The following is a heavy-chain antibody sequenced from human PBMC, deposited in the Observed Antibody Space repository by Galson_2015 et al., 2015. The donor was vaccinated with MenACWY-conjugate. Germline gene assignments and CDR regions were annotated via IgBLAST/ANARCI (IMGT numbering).Heavy chain of an antibody. CDR1: GFTFSSYS. D-gene: IGHD1-26*01. V-gene: IGHV3-21*01. J-gene: IGHJ4*02. CDR3: ASNYSGSFFY. CDR2: ISSSSSYI. Sequence: SLRLACAASGFTFSSYSMHWVRQAPGKGLEWVSSISSSSSYIYYADSVKGRFTISRDNAKYSLYLQMNSLRAEDTAVYYRASNYSGSFFYWGQGTLVTVSS.